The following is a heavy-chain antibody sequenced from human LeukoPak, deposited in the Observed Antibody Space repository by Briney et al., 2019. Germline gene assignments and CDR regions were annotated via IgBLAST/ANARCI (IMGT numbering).Heavy chain of an antibody. Sequence: SETLSLTCTVSGGSISSYYWSWIRQPAGKGLEWIGYIYYSGSTNYNPSLKSRVTISVDTSKNQFSLKLSSVTAADTAVYYCARERARSFDYWGQGTLVTVSS. CDR1: GGSISSYY. CDR3: ARERARSFDY. J-gene: IGHJ4*02. CDR2: IYYSGST. V-gene: IGHV4-59*01.